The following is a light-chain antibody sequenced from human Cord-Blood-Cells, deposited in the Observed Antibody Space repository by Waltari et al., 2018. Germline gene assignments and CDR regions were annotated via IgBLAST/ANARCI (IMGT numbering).Light chain of an antibody. CDR3: CSYAGSYTVV. J-gene: IGLJ2*01. Sequence: QSALTQPRSVSGSPGQSVTISCTGTSSDVGGYNYVSWYQQHPAKAPTLMIYDVSKRPSGVPDRFSGSKSGNTAARTISGLQAEDEADYYCCSYAGSYTVVFGGGTKLTVL. CDR1: SSDVGGYNY. V-gene: IGLV2-11*01. CDR2: DVS.